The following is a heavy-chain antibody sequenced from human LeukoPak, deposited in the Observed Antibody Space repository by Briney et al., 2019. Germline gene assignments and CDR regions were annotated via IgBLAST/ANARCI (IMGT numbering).Heavy chain of an antibody. Sequence: PSETLSLTCTVSGGSISSSNYYWVWIRQPPGKGLEWVGSIYYSGSTYYNPSLKSRVTISVDTSKNQFSLKLSSVTAADTAVYYCALRYFDRDYWGQGTLVTVS. CDR1: GGSISSSNYY. J-gene: IGHJ4*02. D-gene: IGHD3-9*01. CDR2: IYYSGST. V-gene: IGHV4-39*01. CDR3: ALRYFDRDY.